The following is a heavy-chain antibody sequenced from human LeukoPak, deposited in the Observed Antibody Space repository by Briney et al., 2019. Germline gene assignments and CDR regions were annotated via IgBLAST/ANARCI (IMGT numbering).Heavy chain of an antibody. V-gene: IGHV4-34*01. CDR3: ARQESSTSCCWFDP. CDR2: IHHSGST. CDR1: GGSFSGYS. D-gene: IGHD2-2*01. J-gene: IGHJ5*02. Sequence: SETLSLTCGVHGGSFSGYSWTWIRQPPGKGLEWIGEIHHSGSTNYTPSLKSRLTLSVDTSKNQFSLNLRSVTAADTAVYYCARQESSTSCCWFDPWGQGTPVTVSS.